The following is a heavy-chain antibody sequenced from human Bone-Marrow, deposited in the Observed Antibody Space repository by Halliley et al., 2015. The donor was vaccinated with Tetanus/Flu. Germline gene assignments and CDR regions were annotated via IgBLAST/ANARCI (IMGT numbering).Heavy chain of an antibody. D-gene: IGHD6-19*01. Sequence: KSKTDGGTTDYAAPVKGRFTISRDDSKNTLYLQMNSLKTEDTAVYYCTTDPEGPHGGSGWYQIDYWGQGTLVTVSS. V-gene: IGHV3-15*01. CDR3: TTDPEGPHGGSGWYQIDY. J-gene: IGHJ4*02. CDR2: KSKTDGGTT.